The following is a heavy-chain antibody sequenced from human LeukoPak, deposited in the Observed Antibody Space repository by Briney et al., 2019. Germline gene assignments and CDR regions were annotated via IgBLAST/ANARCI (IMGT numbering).Heavy chain of an antibody. D-gene: IGHD6-19*01. CDR2: ISAYNGNT. J-gene: IGHJ4*02. V-gene: IGHV1-18*01. CDR3: ARERGIAVAALDVLDY. CDR1: GYTFTSYG. Sequence: ASVKVSCKASGYTFTSYGISWVRQAPGQGLEWMGWISAYNGNTNYAQKLQGRVTVTTDTSTSTAYMELRSLRSDDTAVYYCARERGIAVAALDVLDYWGQGTLVTVSS.